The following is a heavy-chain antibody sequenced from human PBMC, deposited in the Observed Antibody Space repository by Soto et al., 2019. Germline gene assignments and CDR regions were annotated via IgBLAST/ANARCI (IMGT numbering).Heavy chain of an antibody. CDR3: AKDPRGYCSGGSCYEEGWFDP. J-gene: IGHJ5*02. Sequence: EVQLLESGGGLVQPGGSLRLSCAASGFTFSSYAMSWVRQAPGKGLEWVSAISGSGGSTNYADSVKGRFTISRDNSKNTLYLQMNSLRAEDTAVYYCAKDPRGYCSGGSCYEEGWFDPWGQGTLVTVSS. CDR2: ISGSGGST. V-gene: IGHV3-23*01. D-gene: IGHD2-15*01. CDR1: GFTFSSYA.